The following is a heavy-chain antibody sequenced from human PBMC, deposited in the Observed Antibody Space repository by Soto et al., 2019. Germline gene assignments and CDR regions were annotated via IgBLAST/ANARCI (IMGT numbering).Heavy chain of an antibody. Sequence: QVQLVESGGGVVQPGRSLRLSCAASGFIFSNYGMFWVRQAPGKGLEWVAVISNDGSSKYYVDPVKGRFTISRDNSRNTLYLQMNSLRAEDTAVYYCAKVSTIEGGTLGYFDSWGQGTLVTVSS. CDR3: AKVSTIEGGTLGYFDS. CDR1: GFIFSNYG. J-gene: IGHJ4*02. D-gene: IGHD1-1*01. V-gene: IGHV3-30*18. CDR2: ISNDGSSK.